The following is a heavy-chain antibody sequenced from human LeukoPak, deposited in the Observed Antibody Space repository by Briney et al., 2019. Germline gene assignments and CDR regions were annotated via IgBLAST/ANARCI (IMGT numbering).Heavy chain of an antibody. J-gene: IGHJ3*02. CDR2: VDPEDGET. D-gene: IGHD4-23*01. CDR3: ATVGRRTSDSVLTPYDAFDI. CDR1: GYTFTDYY. V-gene: IGHV1-69-2*01. Sequence: ASVKISCKVSGYTFTDYYMHWVQQAPGKGREWMGLVDPEDGETIYTETFQGRVTITADTSTDTAYMELSSLRSEDTAVYYCATVGRRTSDSVLTPYDAFDIWGRGTMVTVSS.